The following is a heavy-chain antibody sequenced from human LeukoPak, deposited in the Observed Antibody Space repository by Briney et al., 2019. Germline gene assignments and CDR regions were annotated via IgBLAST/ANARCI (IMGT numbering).Heavy chain of an antibody. J-gene: IGHJ4*02. V-gene: IGHV3-23*01. CDR1: GFTFRDFA. CDR2: ISGKNTST. D-gene: IGHD4-17*01. CDR3: ARNHYDYGDSSYDY. Sequence: GGPLRLSCGASGFTFRDFAMSWVRQAPGKGLEWISAISGKNTSTYYADSVKGRFTISRDNSKNTLYLQMNSLRAEDTAVYYCARNHYDYGDSSYDYWGQGTLVTVSS.